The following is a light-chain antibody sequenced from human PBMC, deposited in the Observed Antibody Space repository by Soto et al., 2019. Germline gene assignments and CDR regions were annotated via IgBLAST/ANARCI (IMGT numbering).Light chain of an antibody. Sequence: EIMMTQSPATLSVSPGERATLSCRASQSASSNLDWYQQKPGQAPWLLIYAASTRATGIPARFSGSVSGTEFPLTISSLHSEDFAVYYCHQSNKWPLTCGGGTKVEIK. CDR2: AAS. J-gene: IGKJ4*01. CDR3: HQSNKWPLT. CDR1: QSASSN. V-gene: IGKV3-15*01.